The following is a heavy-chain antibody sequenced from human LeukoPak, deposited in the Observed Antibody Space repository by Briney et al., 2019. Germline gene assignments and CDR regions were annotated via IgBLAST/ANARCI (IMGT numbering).Heavy chain of an antibody. V-gene: IGHV1-8*03. D-gene: IGHD3-22*01. Sequence: ASVTVSCKASGYTFTSYDINWVRQATGQGLEWMGWMNPNSGNTGYAQKFQGRVTITRNTSISTAYMELSSLRSEDTAVYYCARDNDSSGYYPHHYYYYMDVWGKGTTVTISS. CDR1: GYTFTSYD. CDR3: ARDNDSSGYYPHHYYYYMDV. J-gene: IGHJ6*03. CDR2: MNPNSGNT.